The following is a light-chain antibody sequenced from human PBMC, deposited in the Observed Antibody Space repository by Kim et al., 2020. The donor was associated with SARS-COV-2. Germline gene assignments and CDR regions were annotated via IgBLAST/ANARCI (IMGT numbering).Light chain of an antibody. CDR3: QQYGDSPRWT. J-gene: IGKJ1*01. V-gene: IGKV3-20*01. CDR1: ESVSGNH. Sequence: PGERATLSCRATESVSGNHLVWYQQKPDQAPRLLIYGVSRRATGIPDRFSGSGSATDFTLTISRLEPEDFAVYYCQQYGDSPRWTFGQGTKVDIK. CDR2: GVS.